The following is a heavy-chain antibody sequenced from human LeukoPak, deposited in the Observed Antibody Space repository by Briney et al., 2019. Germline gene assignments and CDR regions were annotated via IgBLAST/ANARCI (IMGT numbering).Heavy chain of an antibody. Sequence: GGSLRLSCAVSGFTFSSYVMSWVRQAPGKGLEWVSGITGSGANTYSADSVKGRFTISRDNAKNSLYLQMNSLRAEDTAVYYCARADYGGNGDAFDIWGQGTMVTVSS. J-gene: IGHJ3*02. D-gene: IGHD4-23*01. CDR2: ITGSGANT. CDR3: ARADYGGNGDAFDI. V-gene: IGHV3-23*01. CDR1: GFTFSSYV.